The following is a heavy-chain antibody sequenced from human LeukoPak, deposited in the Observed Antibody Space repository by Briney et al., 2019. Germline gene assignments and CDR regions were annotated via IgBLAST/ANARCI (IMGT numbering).Heavy chain of an antibody. V-gene: IGHV1-2*06. Sequence: GASVKVPCKASGYTFTGNFMHWLRQAPGQGLEWMGLINPDSGGANYAQKFQGRVTMTRDTSISTAYVELSRLRSDDTAVYYCARGTDCSGGSCLDYWGQGTLVTVSS. CDR1: GYTFTGNF. CDR3: ARGTDCSGGSCLDY. J-gene: IGHJ4*02. CDR2: INPDSGGA. D-gene: IGHD2-15*01.